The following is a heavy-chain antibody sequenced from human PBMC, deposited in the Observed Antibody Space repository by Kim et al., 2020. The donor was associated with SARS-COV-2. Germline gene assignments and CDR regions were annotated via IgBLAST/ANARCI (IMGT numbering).Heavy chain of an antibody. CDR3: AMPFSTSRGITIFSREQDAFDI. CDR2: INSDGSST. CDR1: GFTFSSYW. D-gene: IGHD3-9*01. Sequence: GGSLRLSCAASGFTFSSYWMHWVRQAPGKGLVWVSRINSDGSSTSYADSVKGRFTISRDNAKNTLYLQMNSLRAEDTAVYYCAMPFSTSRGITIFSREQDAFDIWGQGTMVTVSS. J-gene: IGHJ3*02. V-gene: IGHV3-74*01.